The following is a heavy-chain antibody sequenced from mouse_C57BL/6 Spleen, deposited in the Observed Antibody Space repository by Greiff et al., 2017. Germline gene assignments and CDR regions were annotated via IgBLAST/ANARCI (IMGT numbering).Heavy chain of an antibody. Sequence: EVQLVESGGGLVKPGGSLKLSCAASGFTFSSYTMSWVRQTPEKRLEWVATISGGGGNTDYPDSVKGRFTISRDTAKNTLYLQMSSLRSEDTALYYCARHDYYGGYYFDYWGQGTTLTVSS. CDR3: ARHDYYGGYYFDY. D-gene: IGHD1-2*01. CDR2: ISGGGGNT. CDR1: GFTFSSYT. V-gene: IGHV5-9*01. J-gene: IGHJ2*01.